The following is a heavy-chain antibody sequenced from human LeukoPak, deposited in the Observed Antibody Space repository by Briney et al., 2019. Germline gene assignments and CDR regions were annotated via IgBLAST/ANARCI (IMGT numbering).Heavy chain of an antibody. CDR2: ISGKGDST. D-gene: IGHD1-26*01. CDR3: ARAGGGGSYHPDY. CDR1: GLTFKNYA. J-gene: IGHJ4*02. Sequence: PGGSLRLSCAASGLTFKNYAMTWVRQAPGKGLEWVSTISGKGDSTYYADSVKGRFTISRDNSKNTLSLQMNSLRAEDTAVYYCARAGGGGSYHPDYWGQGTLVTVSS. V-gene: IGHV3-23*01.